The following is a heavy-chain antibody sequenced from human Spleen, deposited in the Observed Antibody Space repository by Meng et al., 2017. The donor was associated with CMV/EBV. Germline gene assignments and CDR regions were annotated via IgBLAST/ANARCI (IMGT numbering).Heavy chain of an antibody. CDR1: GFTFSSYG. Sequence: GESLKISCAASGFTFSSYGMHWVRQAPGKGLEWVAVIWYDTNNEYYTGSNKYHADSVKGRFTISRDNSKKTLYLQMNSLRAEDTAVYYCARDPRYGSGSYYKDYYYYYGMDVWGQGTTVTVSS. CDR2: IWYDTNNEYYTGSNK. CDR3: ARDPRYGSGSYYKDYYYYYGMDV. V-gene: IGHV3-33*01. D-gene: IGHD3-10*01. J-gene: IGHJ6*02.